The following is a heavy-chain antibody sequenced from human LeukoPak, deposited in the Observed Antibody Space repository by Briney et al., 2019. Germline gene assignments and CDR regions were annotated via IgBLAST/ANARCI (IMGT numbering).Heavy chain of an antibody. CDR3: ARELGYCSSTSCNNWFDP. V-gene: IGHV4-59*01. Sequence: SETLSFTCTVSGGSISSYYWSWIRQPPGKGLEWIGYIYYSGSTNYNPSLKSRVTISVDTSKNQFSLKLSSVTAADTAVYYCARELGYCSSTSCNNWFDPWGQGTLVTVSS. D-gene: IGHD2-2*01. CDR2: IYYSGST. CDR1: GGSISSYY. J-gene: IGHJ5*02.